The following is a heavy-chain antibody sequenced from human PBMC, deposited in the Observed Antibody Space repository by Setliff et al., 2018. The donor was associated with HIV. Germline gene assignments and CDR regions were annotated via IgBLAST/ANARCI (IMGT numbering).Heavy chain of an antibody. CDR3: ARGGGSTWAFHYFMDV. CDR2: INPSGGST. CDR1: GGTFSSYA. V-gene: IGHV1-46*01. Sequence: ASVKVSCKASGGTFSSYAISWVRQAPGQGLEWLGVINPSGGSTSYAQKFQGRVTMTRGTSTGTVYMELRSLRSEDTAVYYCARGGGSTWAFHYFMDVWGKGTTVTVSS. J-gene: IGHJ6*03. D-gene: IGHD6-13*01.